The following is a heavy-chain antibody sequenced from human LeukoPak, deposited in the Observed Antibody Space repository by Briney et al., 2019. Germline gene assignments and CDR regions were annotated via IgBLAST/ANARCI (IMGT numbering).Heavy chain of an antibody. V-gene: IGHV4-59*02. CDR1: GGAVNSYY. J-gene: IGHJ4*02. CDR3: ARGFCADEICQVFTH. Sequence: PSETLSLTCTVSGGAVNSYYWSWIRQTPGKGLEWIGYISHSGNTDYAPSLNSRVTMSLDTSKNQSSLKLSSVTAADTALYFCARGFCADEICQVFTHWGQGTLVTVSS. CDR2: ISHSGNT. D-gene: IGHD2-21*01.